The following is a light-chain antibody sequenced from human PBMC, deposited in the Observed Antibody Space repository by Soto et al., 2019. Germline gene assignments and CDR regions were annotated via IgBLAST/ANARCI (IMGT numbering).Light chain of an antibody. CDR3: CSYASTITWV. CDR1: SSDVGTYNL. CDR2: EVD. V-gene: IGLV2-23*02. J-gene: IGLJ3*02. Sequence: QSALTQPASVSGSPGQSITISCTGTSSDVGTYNLVSWYQQHPGKAPKLMNYEVDKRPSGVSNRFSGSKSGNRASLTISGLQAEDEADYYCCSYASTITWVFGGGTKVTVL.